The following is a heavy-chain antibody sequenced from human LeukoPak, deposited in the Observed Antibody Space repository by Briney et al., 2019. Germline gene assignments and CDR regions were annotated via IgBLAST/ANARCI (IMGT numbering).Heavy chain of an antibody. J-gene: IGHJ5*02. CDR2: IYHSGST. CDR3: ARGGGSPEENWFDP. V-gene: IGHV4-38-2*01. Sequence: SETLSLTCAVSGYSISSGYYWGWIRQPPGKGLEWIGYIYHSGSTYYNPSLKSRVTISVDRSKNQFSLKLSSVTAADTAVYYCARGGGSPEENWFDPWGQGTLVTVSS. CDR1: GYSISSGYY.